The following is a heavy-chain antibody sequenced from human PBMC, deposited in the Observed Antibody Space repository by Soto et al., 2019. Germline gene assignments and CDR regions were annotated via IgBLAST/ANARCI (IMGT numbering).Heavy chain of an antibody. CDR2: IYYSGST. V-gene: IGHV4-59*01. CDR3: ARVGTYYYDSSGYYVNRFDP. D-gene: IGHD3-22*01. J-gene: IGHJ5*02. CDR1: GGSISSYY. Sequence: SETLSLTCTVSGGSISSYYWSWIRQPPGKGLEWIGYIYYSGSTNYNPSLKSRVTISVDTSKNQFSLKLSSVTAADTAVYYCARVGTYYYDSSGYYVNRFDPWGQGTLVTVSS.